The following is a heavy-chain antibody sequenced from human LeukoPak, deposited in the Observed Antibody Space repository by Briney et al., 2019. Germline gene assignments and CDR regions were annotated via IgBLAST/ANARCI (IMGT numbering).Heavy chain of an antibody. V-gene: IGHV3-23*01. Sequence: GGSLRLSCAASGFTFSSYAMSWVRQVPGKGLEWVSAISGSGGSTYYADSVKGRFTISRDNSKNTLYLQMNSLRAEDTAVYYCAKDGVVRGVIYYFDYWGQGTLVTVSS. CDR2: ISGSGGST. J-gene: IGHJ4*02. CDR1: GFTFSSYA. CDR3: AKDGVVRGVIYYFDY. D-gene: IGHD3-10*01.